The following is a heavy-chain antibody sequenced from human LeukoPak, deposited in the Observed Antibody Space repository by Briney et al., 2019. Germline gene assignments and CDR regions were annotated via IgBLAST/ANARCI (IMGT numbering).Heavy chain of an antibody. D-gene: IGHD5-12*01. CDR2: IRNDGSNK. CDR3: ATVLYGGYAGFDY. Sequence: GGSLRLSCAASGFTFNDYGMHWVRQAPGKGLEWVAFIRNDGSNKYYTDSVKGRFTISRDNAKNTLYLQMNSLRAEDTAVYYCATVLYGGYAGFDYWGQGTLVTVFS. V-gene: IGHV3-30*02. CDR1: GFTFNDYG. J-gene: IGHJ4*02.